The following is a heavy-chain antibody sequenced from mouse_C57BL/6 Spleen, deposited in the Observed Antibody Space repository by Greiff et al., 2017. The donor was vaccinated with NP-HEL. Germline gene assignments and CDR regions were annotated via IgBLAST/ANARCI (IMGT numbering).Heavy chain of an antibody. Sequence: VQLQQPGAELVKPGASVKVSCKASGYTFTSYWMHWVKQRPGQGLEWIGRIHPSDSDTNYNQKFKGKATLTVDKSSSKAYMQLSSLTSEDSAVYYWARLSTTVVADYYAMDYWGQGTSVTVSS. V-gene: IGHV1-74*01. CDR2: IHPSDSDT. CDR3: ARLSTTVVADYYAMDY. J-gene: IGHJ4*01. CDR1: GYTFTSYW. D-gene: IGHD1-1*01.